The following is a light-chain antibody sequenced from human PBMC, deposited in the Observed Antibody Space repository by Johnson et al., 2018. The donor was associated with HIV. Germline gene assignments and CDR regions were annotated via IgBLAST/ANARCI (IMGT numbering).Light chain of an antibody. J-gene: IGLJ1*01. CDR3: GTWDSSLSAFV. CDR2: DND. CDR1: SSNIGNNY. V-gene: IGLV1-51*01. Sequence: PVLTQPPSVSVTPGQKVTISCSGSSSNIGNNYVSWYQQFPGTAPKLVIYDNDKRPSGIPDLFSGPTSATSAHLGISGPPTGDEADYYCGTWDSSLSAFVFGTGTKVTVL.